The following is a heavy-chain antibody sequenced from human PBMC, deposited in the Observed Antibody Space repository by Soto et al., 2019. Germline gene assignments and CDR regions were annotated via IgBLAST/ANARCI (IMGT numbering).Heavy chain of an antibody. D-gene: IGHD1-7*01. V-gene: IGHV5-51*01. J-gene: IGHJ6*02. CDR2: IYPGDSDT. Sequence: GESLKISCMGSVYSFVSYWIAWVLQMPEKGLEWMGIIYPGDSDTRYSPSCQGQVTISADKSISTAYLQWSSLEASDNAMYSCARGLAGTSRYYYYYGMDVWGQGTTVTVSS. CDR3: ARGLAGTSRYYYYYGMDV. CDR1: VYSFVSYW.